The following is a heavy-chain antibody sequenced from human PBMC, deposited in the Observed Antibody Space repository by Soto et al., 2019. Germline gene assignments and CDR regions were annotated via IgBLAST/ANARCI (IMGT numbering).Heavy chain of an antibody. Sequence: GGSLRLSCAASGFTFSSYAMSWVRQAPGKGLEWVSAISGSGGSTYYADSVKGRFTISRDNSKNTLYLQMNSLRAEDTAVYYCAKGWDMIVVVITPFAYWGQGTLVTVSS. CDR2: ISGSGGST. J-gene: IGHJ4*02. D-gene: IGHD3-22*01. CDR3: AKGWDMIVVVITPFAY. V-gene: IGHV3-23*01. CDR1: GFTFSSYA.